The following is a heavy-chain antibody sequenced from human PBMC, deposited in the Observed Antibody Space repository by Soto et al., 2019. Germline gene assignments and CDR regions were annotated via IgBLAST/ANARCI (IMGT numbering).Heavy chain of an antibody. CDR3: ARVRGSYGWFDP. V-gene: IGHV3-7*01. D-gene: IGHD1-26*01. CDR2: IKQDGSEK. Sequence: HPGGSLRLSCAASGFTFSSYAMSWVRQAPGKGLEWVANIKQDGSEKYYVDSVKGRFTISRDNAKNSLYLQMNSLRAEDTAVYYCARVRGSYGWFDPWGQGTLVTVSS. J-gene: IGHJ5*02. CDR1: GFTFSSYA.